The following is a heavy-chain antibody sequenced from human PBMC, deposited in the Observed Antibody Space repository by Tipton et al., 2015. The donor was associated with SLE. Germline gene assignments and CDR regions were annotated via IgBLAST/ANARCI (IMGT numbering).Heavy chain of an antibody. CDR2: INHTGST. Sequence: TLSLTCAVYGGSFSGYYWGWIRQPTGKGLEWIGEINHTGSTNYNPSLKSRVTISVDTSKNQFSLKLSSVTAAGTAVYYCARGLPATSWFDPWGQGTLVTVSS. CDR3: ARGLPATSWFDP. CDR1: GGSFSGYY. J-gene: IGHJ5*02. D-gene: IGHD1-26*01. V-gene: IGHV4-34*01.